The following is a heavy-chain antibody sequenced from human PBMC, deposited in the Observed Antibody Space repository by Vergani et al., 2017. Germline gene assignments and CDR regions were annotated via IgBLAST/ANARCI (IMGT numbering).Heavy chain of an antibody. D-gene: IGHD3-22*01. CDR3: AGPQGTSAYYYGGFDY. CDR2: ISSDGGST. CDR1: GFTFDDYA. V-gene: IGHV3-43D*04. Sequence: EVQLVESGGVVVQPGGSLRLSCAASGFTFDDYAMHWVRQAPGKGLEWVSTISSDGGSTYYADSVKGRFTISRDNSKNTLSLQMNSLTAEDTAIYYCAGPQGTSAYYYGGFDYWGQGILVTVSS. J-gene: IGHJ4*02.